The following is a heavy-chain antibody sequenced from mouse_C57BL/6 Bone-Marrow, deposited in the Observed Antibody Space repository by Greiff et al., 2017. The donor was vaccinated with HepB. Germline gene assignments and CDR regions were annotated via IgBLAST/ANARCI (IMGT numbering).Heavy chain of an antibody. V-gene: IGHV1-76*01. CDR1: GYTFTDYY. J-gene: IGHJ3*01. D-gene: IGHD2-3*01. Sequence: QVHVKQSGAELVRPGASVKLSCKASGYTFTDYYINWVKQRPGQGLEWIARIYPGSGNTYYNEKFKGKATLTAEKSSSTAYMQLSSLTSEDSAVYFCARGGWLRDWFAYWGQGTLVTVSA. CDR2: IYPGSGNT. CDR3: ARGGWLRDWFAY.